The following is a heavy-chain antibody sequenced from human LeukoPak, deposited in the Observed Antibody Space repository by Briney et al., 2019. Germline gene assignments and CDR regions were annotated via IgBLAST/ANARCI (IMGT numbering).Heavy chain of an antibody. CDR2: ISAYNGNT. Sequence: GASVKVSCKASGYTFTSYGISWVRQAPGQGLEWMGWISAYNGNTNYAQKLQGRVTMTTDTSTSTAYMELRSLRSDDTAVYYCATSLAAAAKGWFDPWGQGTLVTVSS. CDR3: ATSLAAAAKGWFDP. D-gene: IGHD6-13*01. V-gene: IGHV1-18*01. CDR1: GYTFTSYG. J-gene: IGHJ5*02.